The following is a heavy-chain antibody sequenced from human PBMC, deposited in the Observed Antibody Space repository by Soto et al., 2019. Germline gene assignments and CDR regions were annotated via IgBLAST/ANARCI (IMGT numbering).Heavy chain of an antibody. CDR2: IYYNGGP. CDR1: GGSIGSSSYY. J-gene: IGHJ4*02. Sequence: SETLSLTCTVSGGSIGSSSYYWGWIRQPPGKGLEWIASIYYNGGPYYNSSLKSRVTISVDTSKNRFSLKLNSVTAADTAVYYCASHQYYPYGGFDYWGQGTLVTVSS. V-gene: IGHV4-39*01. CDR3: ASHQYYPYGGFDY. D-gene: IGHD3-10*01.